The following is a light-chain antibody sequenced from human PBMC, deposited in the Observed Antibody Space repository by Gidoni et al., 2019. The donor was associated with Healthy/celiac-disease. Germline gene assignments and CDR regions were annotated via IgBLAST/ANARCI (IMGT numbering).Light chain of an antibody. CDR2: EVS. J-gene: IGLJ1*01. Sequence: QSALTQPASVSGSPGQSITISCTRTSSHVGGYNYVSWYQQHPGKAPKLMIYEVSNRPSGVSNRFSGSKSGNTASLTISGLQAEDEADYYCSSYTSSSTLYVFGTGTKVTVL. V-gene: IGLV2-14*01. CDR3: SSYTSSSTLYV. CDR1: SSHVGGYNY.